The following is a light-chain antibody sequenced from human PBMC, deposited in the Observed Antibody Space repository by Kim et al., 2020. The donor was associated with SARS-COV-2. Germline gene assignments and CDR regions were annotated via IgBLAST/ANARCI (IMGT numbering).Light chain of an antibody. CDR3: QQYYSIPYT. CDR1: QNLLYSSNNRNY. CDR2: WAS. Sequence: DIVMTQSPDSLTVSLGERATINCKSSQNLLYSSNNRNYLTWYQQKPGQPPELLIYWASTRESGVPDRFGGSGSGTDFTLTISSLQAEDVAVYYCQQYYSIPYTFGQGTKLEI. V-gene: IGKV4-1*01. J-gene: IGKJ2*01.